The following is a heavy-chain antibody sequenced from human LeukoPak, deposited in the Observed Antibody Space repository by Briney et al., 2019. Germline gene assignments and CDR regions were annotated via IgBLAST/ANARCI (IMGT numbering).Heavy chain of an antibody. CDR3: AKCSASYSNDAFDV. D-gene: IGHD3-10*02. J-gene: IGHJ3*01. Sequence: GGSLRLSCSASGFKFSNNAMTWVRQPPGRGLEWVSGISGSDGDTSYADSVKGRFTISRDNSKNTLYLQMNSLRAEDTAIYYCAKCSASYSNDAFDVWGRGTMVAVSS. CDR2: ISGSDGDT. V-gene: IGHV3-23*01. CDR1: GFKFSNNA.